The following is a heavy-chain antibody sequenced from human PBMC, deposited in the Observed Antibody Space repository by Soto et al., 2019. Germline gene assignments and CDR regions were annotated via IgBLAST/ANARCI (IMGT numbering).Heavy chain of an antibody. CDR3: ARAPVGATRYLDY. CDR2: ISTYNGNT. V-gene: IGHV1-18*01. Sequence: QVQLVQSGAEVKKPGASVKVSCKASGYTFTSYGISWVRQAPGQGLERMGWISTYNGNTKYAQKLQDRATMTTDTTPRTDEKELRSLRSDDTAGYYCARAPVGATRYLDYWGQGTLVTVSS. D-gene: IGHD1-26*01. J-gene: IGHJ4*02. CDR1: GYTFTSYG.